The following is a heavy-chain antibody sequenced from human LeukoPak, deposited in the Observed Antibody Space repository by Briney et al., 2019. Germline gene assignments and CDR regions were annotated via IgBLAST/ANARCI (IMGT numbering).Heavy chain of an antibody. V-gene: IGHV1-2*02. CDR1: RYTFTGYH. CDR2: INPNSGGT. Sequence: GASVKVSCKASRYTFTGYHMHWVRQAPGQRLEWMGWINPNSGGTNYAQKFQSMVTKTSDTSISTAYMELSRLRSDVTAVYYCVRGSLYAYDSSGYDYWGQGTLVTVSS. CDR3: VRGSLYAYDSSGYDY. D-gene: IGHD3-22*01. J-gene: IGHJ4*02.